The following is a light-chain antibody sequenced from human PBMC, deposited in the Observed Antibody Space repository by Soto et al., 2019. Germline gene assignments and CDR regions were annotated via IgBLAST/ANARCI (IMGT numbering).Light chain of an antibody. Sequence: DIVMTQSPLSLPVTPGEPASISCRSSQSLLDSNGYNYLNWYLQKPGQSPQLLVYLGSNRASGVPXXXXXXXXXXXXXXXLSRVEAEDVGVYYCMHGLQTPTTFGQGTRLEIK. V-gene: IGKV2-28*01. J-gene: IGKJ5*01. CDR1: QSLLDSNGYNY. CDR2: LGS. CDR3: MHGLQTPTT.